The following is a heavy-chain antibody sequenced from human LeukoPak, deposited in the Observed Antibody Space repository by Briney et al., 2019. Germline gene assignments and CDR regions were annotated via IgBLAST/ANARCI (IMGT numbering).Heavy chain of an antibody. CDR2: ISYSGST. CDR3: ARVGIVVVVAATHDTFGI. D-gene: IGHD2-15*01. CDR1: GGSISSGGYY. V-gene: IGHV4-31*03. J-gene: IGHJ3*02. Sequence: PSETLSLTCTVSGGSISSGGYYWSWIRQHPGKGPEWIGYISYSGSTFYNPSLKSRVTISVDTSKNQFSLKLSSVTAADTAVYYCARVGIVVVVAATHDTFGIWGQGTMVTVSS.